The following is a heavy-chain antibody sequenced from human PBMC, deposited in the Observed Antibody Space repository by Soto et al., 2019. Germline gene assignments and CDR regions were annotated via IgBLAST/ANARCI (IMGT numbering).Heavy chain of an antibody. CDR3: ARDQLEWLAPLAFDI. CDR1: GYTFTSYG. J-gene: IGHJ3*02. CDR2: ISAYNGNT. V-gene: IGHV1-18*01. D-gene: IGHD3-3*01. Sequence: GASVKVSCKASGYTFTSYGISWVRQAPGQGLEWMGWISAYNGNTNYAQKLQGRVTMTTDTSTSTAYMELRSLRSDDTAVYYCARDQLEWLAPLAFDILGQGTMVTVSS.